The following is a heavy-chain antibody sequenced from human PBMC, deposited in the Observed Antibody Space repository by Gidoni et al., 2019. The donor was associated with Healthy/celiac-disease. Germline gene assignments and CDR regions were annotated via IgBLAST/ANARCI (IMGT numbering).Heavy chain of an antibody. CDR1: GFTSSTYA. CDR2: ISYDGSNK. V-gene: IGHV3-30-3*01. J-gene: IGHJ4*02. D-gene: IGHD1-26*01. CDR3: ARDRVGATMLIDY. Sequence: QVQLVESGGGVVQPGRSLRLSCAPSGFTSSTYAMHWVRQTPGKGLEWVAVISYDGSNKYNADSVKGRFTISRDNSKNTLYLQMNSLGAEDTAVYYCARDRVGATMLIDYWGQGTLVTVSS.